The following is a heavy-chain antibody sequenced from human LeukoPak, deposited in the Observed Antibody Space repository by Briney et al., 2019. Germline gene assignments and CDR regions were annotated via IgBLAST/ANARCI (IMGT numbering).Heavy chain of an antibody. D-gene: IGHD5-24*01. V-gene: IGHV3-23*01. CDR3: AKDPSTLTIRDDY. CDR2: ISGSGLMT. J-gene: IGHJ4*02. Sequence: GGSLRLSCAASGFTFSDYAMTWVRQAPGKGLEWVATISGSGLMTYYADSVKGRFTVSGDNSKNKLFLLMSTLRADDTAIYYCAKDPSTLTIRDDYWGQGTLVTVSS. CDR1: GFTFSDYA.